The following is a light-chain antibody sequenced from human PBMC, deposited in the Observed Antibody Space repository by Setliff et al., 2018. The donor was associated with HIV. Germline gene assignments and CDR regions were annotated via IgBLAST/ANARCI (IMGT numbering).Light chain of an antibody. Sequence: QSVLTQPASVSGSPGQSITISCTGTSIGTYNYVSWYQQHPGKAPKLMIYDVNERPSGISGRFSGSKSGNTASLTISGLQAEDEADYYCKTYTGSSPLYVFGTGTKVTVL. CDR3: KTYTGSSPLYV. J-gene: IGLJ1*01. CDR1: SIGTYNY. V-gene: IGLV2-14*03. CDR2: DVN.